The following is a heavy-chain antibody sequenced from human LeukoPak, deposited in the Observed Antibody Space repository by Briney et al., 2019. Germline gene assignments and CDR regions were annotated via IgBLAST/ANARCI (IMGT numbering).Heavy chain of an antibody. V-gene: IGHV4-30-4*08. CDR1: GGSISSGDYY. Sequence: PSQTLSLTCTVSGGSISSGDYYWSWIRQPPGKGLEWIGYIYYSGSTYYNPSLKSRVTISVDTSKNQFSLKLSSVTAADTAVYYCAGMRRLQTCFDYWGQGTLVTVSS. CDR2: IYYSGST. D-gene: IGHD5-24*01. J-gene: IGHJ4*02. CDR3: AGMRRLQTCFDY.